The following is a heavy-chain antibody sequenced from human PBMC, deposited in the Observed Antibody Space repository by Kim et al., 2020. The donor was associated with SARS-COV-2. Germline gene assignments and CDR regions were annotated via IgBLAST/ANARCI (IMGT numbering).Heavy chain of an antibody. CDR2: ISPSTGNT. CDR3: ARHFSSSGYYDC. Sequence: ASVKVSCKVSGSTFTSYGITWVRQAPGQGLEWMGWISPSTGNTNYAQNLQGRVTMSTDTSTSTAYMELRSLRSDDTAVYYCARHFSSSGYYDCWGQGTLVTVSS. J-gene: IGHJ4*02. CDR1: GSTFTSYG. D-gene: IGHD3-22*01. V-gene: IGHV1-18*01.